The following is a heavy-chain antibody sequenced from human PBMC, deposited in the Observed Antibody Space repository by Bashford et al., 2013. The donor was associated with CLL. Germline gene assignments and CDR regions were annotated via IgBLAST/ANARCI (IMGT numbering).Heavy chain of an antibody. V-gene: IGHV1-69*13. Sequence: SVKVSCKASGGTFSNHAISWVRQAPGQGLEWMGGIIPIFGTGNYAQKFQGRVTITADGSTNTAYMELSSLTSEDTAVYYCARGGYDSSGYYYAGYNWFDPWGQGTLVTVSS. CDR2: IIPIFGTG. D-gene: IGHD3-22*01. J-gene: IGHJ5*02. CDR3: ARGGYDSSGYYYAGYNWFDP. CDR1: GGTFSNHA.